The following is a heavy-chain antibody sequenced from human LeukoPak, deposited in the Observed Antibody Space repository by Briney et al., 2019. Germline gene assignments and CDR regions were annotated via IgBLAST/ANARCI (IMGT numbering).Heavy chain of an antibody. D-gene: IGHD1-1*01. CDR2: IWYDGSNK. CDR3: ARDGPTYRDGLDV. CDR1: GFTFSNYG. Sequence: PGGSLRLSCAASGFTFSNYGMHWVRQAPGKGLEWVTFIWYDGSNKYYADSVKGRFTISRDNSKSTLYLQLNSLRAEDTAVYYCARDGPTYRDGLDVWGQGTTVTVSS. J-gene: IGHJ6*02. V-gene: IGHV3-33*01.